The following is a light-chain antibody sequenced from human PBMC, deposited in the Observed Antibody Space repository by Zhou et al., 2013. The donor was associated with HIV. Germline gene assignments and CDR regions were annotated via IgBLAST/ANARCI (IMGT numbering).Light chain of an antibody. V-gene: IGKV3-11*01. CDR2: DAS. Sequence: EIVLTQSPGTLSLSPGERATLSCRASHTVTSNYLAWYQHKPGQAPRLLIYDASNRATGIPARFSGSGSGTDFTLTISSLEPEDFAVYYCQQRSNWPLTFGPGTKVDIK. CDR3: QQRSNWPLT. J-gene: IGKJ3*01. CDR1: HTVTSNY.